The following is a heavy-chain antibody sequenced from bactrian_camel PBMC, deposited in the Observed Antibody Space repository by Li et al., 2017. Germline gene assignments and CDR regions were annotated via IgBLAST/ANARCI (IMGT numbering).Heavy chain of an antibody. D-gene: IGHD3*01. J-gene: IGHJ4*01. CDR2: IASDGTT. V-gene: IGHV3S53*01. Sequence: HVQLVESGGASVQAGGSLRLSCQISGYTYYRYCLGWFREAPGKQREGVAVIASDGTTSYAESVKGRFAISQDNGKNTLYLQMNDLKPEDTAVYFCAAQRNEARCYAGSWYPASAAGGYLGQGTQVTVS. CDR1: GYTYYRYC.